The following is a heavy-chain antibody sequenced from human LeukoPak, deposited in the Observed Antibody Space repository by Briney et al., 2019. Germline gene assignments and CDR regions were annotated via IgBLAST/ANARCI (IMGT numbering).Heavy chain of an antibody. CDR3: AKDLGQGTIFGVVIMPAY. V-gene: IGHV3-23*01. CDR1: GFTFSSYA. D-gene: IGHD3-3*01. CDR2: ISGSGGST. J-gene: IGHJ4*02. Sequence: GGSLRLSCAASGFTFSSYAMSWVRQAPGKGLEWVPAISGSGGSTYYADSVKGRFTISRDNSKNTLYLQMNSLRAEDTAVYYCAKDLGQGTIFGVVIMPAYWGQGTPVTVSS.